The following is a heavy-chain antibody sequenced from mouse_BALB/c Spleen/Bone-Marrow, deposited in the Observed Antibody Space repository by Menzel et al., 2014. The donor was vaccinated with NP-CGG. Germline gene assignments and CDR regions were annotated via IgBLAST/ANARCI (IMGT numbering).Heavy chain of an antibody. CDR1: GFSFNSYG. D-gene: IGHD2-4*01. V-gene: IGHV5-9-2*01. J-gene: IGHJ3*01. CDR2: ISGGGSYT. CDR3: ARHAYYDQTEVSFVY. Sequence: EVKLMESGGGLVKSGGSLKLSCAASGFSFNSYGMSWVRQTPEKRLEWVATISGGGSYTFYPDSVKGRFTISRHNAKNNLYLQLSSLRSEDTALYYCARHAYYDQTEVSFVYWGQGTLVTVSA.